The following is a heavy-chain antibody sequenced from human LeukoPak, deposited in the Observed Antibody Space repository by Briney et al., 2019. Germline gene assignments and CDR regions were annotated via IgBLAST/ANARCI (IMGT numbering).Heavy chain of an antibody. CDR2: IYYSGST. V-gene: IGHV4-59*08. D-gene: IGHD6-13*01. CDR3: ARKAAAGIGFEDWYFDL. J-gene: IGHJ2*01. Sequence: SETLSLTCTVSGGSISGYYWSWIRQPPGKGLEWIGYIYYSGSTNYNPSLKSRVTISVDTSKNQFSLKLSSVTAADTAVYYCARKAAAGIGFEDWYFDLWGRGTLVTVSS. CDR1: GGSISGYY.